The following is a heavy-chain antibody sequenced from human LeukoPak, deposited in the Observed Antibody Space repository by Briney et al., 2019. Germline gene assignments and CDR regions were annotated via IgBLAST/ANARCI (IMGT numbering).Heavy chain of an antibody. D-gene: IGHD3-10*01. CDR1: GYTFTSYD. V-gene: IGHV1-8*01. CDR3: ARGWGYYGSGSYSGPPDY. Sequence: ASVKVSCKASGYTFTSYDINWVRQATGQGLEWMGWMNPNSGNTGYAQKFQGRVTTTRNTSISTAYMELSSLRSEDTAVYYCARGWGYYGSGSYSGPPDYWGQGTLVTVSS. J-gene: IGHJ4*02. CDR2: MNPNSGNT.